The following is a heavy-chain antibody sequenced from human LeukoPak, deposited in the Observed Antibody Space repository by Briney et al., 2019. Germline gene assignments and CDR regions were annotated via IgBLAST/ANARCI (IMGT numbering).Heavy chain of an antibody. V-gene: IGHV4-30-4*08. CDR2: IYYSGST. D-gene: IGHD4-23*01. J-gene: IGHJ6*03. Sequence: PSEALSLTCTVSGGSISSGDYYWSWIRQPPGKGLEWIGYIYYSGSTYYNPSLKSRVTISVDTSKNQFSLKLSSVTAADTAVYYCAREPVVTIWVYYMDVWGKGTTVTVSS. CDR3: AREPVVTIWVYYMDV. CDR1: GGSISSGDYY.